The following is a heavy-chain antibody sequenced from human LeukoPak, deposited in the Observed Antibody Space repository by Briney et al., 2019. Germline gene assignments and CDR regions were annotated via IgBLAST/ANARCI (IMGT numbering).Heavy chain of an antibody. CDR1: GGSINTYY. V-gene: IGHV4-4*07. D-gene: IGHD1-26*01. Sequence: SETLSLTCAVSGGSINTYYWSWIRQPAGKGQEWIGRIYTSGSTNCNPSLKSRVTISVDTSKNQFSLKLSSVTAADTAVYYCASLSIVGAINFDYWGQGTLVTVSS. CDR2: IYTSGST. CDR3: ASLSIVGAINFDY. J-gene: IGHJ4*02.